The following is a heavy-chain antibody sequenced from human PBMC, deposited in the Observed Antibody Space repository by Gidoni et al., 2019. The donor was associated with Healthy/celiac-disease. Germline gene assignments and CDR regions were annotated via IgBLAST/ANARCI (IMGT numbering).Heavy chain of an antibody. J-gene: IGHJ4*02. V-gene: IGHV3-33*01. CDR1: GFTFSSYG. Sequence: QVQLVESGGGVVQPGRSLRLSCAASGFTFSSYGMHWVRQAPGKGLEWVAVIWYDGSNKYYADSVKGRFTISRDNSKNTLYLQMNSLRAEDTAVYYCARDRRSTSSYFDYWGQGTLVTVSS. CDR2: IWYDGSNK. D-gene: IGHD2-2*01. CDR3: ARDRRSTSSYFDY.